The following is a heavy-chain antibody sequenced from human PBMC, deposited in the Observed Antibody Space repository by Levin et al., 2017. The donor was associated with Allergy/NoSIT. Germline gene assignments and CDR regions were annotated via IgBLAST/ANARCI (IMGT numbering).Heavy chain of an antibody. J-gene: IGHJ6*02. CDR1: GFSVSRNY. CDR3: TRGWDMDV. CDR2: IFSDGNT. V-gene: IGHV3-53*01. D-gene: IGHD1-26*01. Sequence: GESLKISCAASGFSVSRNYMSWVRQAPGKGLEWVSVIFSDGNTYYADSVKGRFTISRDTSKNTLYLQMNSLRAEETAVYYCTRGWDMDVWGQGTTVTVSS.